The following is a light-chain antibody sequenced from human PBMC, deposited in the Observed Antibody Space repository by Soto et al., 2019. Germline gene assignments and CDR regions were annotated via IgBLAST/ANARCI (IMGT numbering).Light chain of an antibody. CDR1: SSDVGAYNS. J-gene: IGLJ2*01. Sequence: QSALTQPASVSGSPGQSVTISCTGTSSDVGAYNSVSWYQQHPGKAPKLMIYDVSYRPSGVSNRFSGSKSGNTASLTISGLQAEDEAAYYCGSYASSRSSVLFGGGTQLTVL. CDR3: GSYASSRSSVL. V-gene: IGLV2-14*03. CDR2: DVS.